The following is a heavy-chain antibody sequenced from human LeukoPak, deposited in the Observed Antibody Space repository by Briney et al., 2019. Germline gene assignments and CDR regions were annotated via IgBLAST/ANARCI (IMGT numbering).Heavy chain of an antibody. CDR2: ISGSSSYI. D-gene: IGHD1-26*01. CDR3: ARVGVGYYYYMDV. V-gene: IGHV3-11*06. Sequence: GGSLRLSCAASGFTFSDYYMSWIRQAPGKGLEWVSSISGSSSYIYYADSVKGRFTISRDNAKNSLYLQMNSLRAEDTAVYYCARVGVGYYYYMDVWGKGTTVTVSS. J-gene: IGHJ6*03. CDR1: GFTFSDYY.